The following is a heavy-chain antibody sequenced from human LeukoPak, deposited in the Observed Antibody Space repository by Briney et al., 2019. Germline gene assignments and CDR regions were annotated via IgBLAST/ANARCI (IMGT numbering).Heavy chain of an antibody. J-gene: IGHJ3*01. CDR3: AKDIQLST. CDR2: ISSSGNNA. V-gene: IGHV3-23*01. D-gene: IGHD5-24*01. CDR1: GFTFRDAA. Sequence: GGSLRLSCAVSGFTFRDAAMTWVRQAPGKGLEWVSPISSSGNNAYYADSVKGRFTISRDNSKNTLSLQMNSLRVEDTAIYYCAKDIQLSTWGLGTMVTVSS.